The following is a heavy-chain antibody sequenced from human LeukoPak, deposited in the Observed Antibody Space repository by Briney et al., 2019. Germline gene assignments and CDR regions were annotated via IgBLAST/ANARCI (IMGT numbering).Heavy chain of an antibody. CDR2: NGNT. Sequence: ASVKVSCKASGYTFTSHTIAWVRQAPGQGLEWLGYNGNTNYAQKVQGRVTMARDTSISTAYMELSRLRSDDTAVYYCARGDIVVVPGYFDYWGQGTLVTVSS. CDR3: ARGDIVVVPGYFDY. CDR1: GYTFTSHT. J-gene: IGHJ4*02. V-gene: IGHV1-18*01. D-gene: IGHD2-2*01.